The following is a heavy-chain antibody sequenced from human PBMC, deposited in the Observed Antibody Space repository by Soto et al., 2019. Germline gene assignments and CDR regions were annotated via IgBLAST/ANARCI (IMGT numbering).Heavy chain of an antibody. D-gene: IGHD1-26*01. CDR2: IRYDGTRE. J-gene: IGHJ4*02. Sequence: QVQLVESGGGEVQPGTSLRLSCAASGFTFSRYGMHWVRRAPGKGLEWVTVIRYDGTREFYADSVKGRFTVSRDNFKNILYLQMNSLRADDTAVYYCANYDGDKNAWEFWGQGTPVTVSS. V-gene: IGHV3-33*06. CDR3: ANYDGDKNAWEF. CDR1: GFTFSRYG.